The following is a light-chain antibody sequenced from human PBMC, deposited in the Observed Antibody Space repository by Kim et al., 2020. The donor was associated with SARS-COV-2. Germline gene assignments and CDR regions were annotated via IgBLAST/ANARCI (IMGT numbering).Light chain of an antibody. J-gene: IGLJ3*02. V-gene: IGLV3-19*01. CDR2: GKY. CDR3: NSRDSSGDHVV. Sequence: LGPTVRLTCQGDSLRNYYATWYQQRPGQAPVLVLYGKYNRPSGIPDRFSGSASGNTASLTITGAQAEDEADYYCNSRDSSGDHVVFGGGTQLTVL. CDR1: SLRNYY.